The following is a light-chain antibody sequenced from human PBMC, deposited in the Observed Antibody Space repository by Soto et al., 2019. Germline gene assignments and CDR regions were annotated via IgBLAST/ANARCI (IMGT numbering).Light chain of an antibody. V-gene: IGKV2-28*01. Sequence: IVMTQSPLSLPVTPGEPASISCRSSQSLLHSNGYNYLDWYLQKPGQSPQLLIYLGSNRASGVPERFSGSGSGTDFTLKISRVEAEDVGVYYCTQGLQTPLTFGGGTKVEIK. CDR2: LGS. CDR1: QSLLHSNGYNY. J-gene: IGKJ4*01. CDR3: TQGLQTPLT.